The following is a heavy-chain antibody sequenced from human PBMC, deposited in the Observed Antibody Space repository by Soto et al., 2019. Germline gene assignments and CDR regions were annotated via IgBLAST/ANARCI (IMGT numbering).Heavy chain of an antibody. CDR1: GFTFSGFA. Sequence: GGSLRLSCAASGFTFSGFAMHWVRQTSGKGLEWLGRIRSKGYSYATSYAASVKGRFTISRDDSKNTAYLQMNNLKIEDTAVYYCTPIEYWGLGTLVTVSS. CDR2: IRSKGYSYAT. J-gene: IGHJ4*02. CDR3: TPIEY. V-gene: IGHV3-73*01.